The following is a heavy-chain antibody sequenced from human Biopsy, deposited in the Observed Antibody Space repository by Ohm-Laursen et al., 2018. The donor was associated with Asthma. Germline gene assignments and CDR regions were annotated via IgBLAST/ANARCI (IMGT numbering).Heavy chain of an antibody. Sequence: SQTLSLTCIVSGAYIGTPDYHWSWIRQAPGKGLEWIGFVFHSGTTHYSRSLERRLSISIDTARNEFSMRLRSLTAADTAVYFCARVASYGDLYFGIDVWGPGTTVSVS. V-gene: IGHV4-30-4*01. D-gene: IGHD4-17*01. J-gene: IGHJ6*02. CDR1: GAYIGTPDYH. CDR3: ARVASYGDLYFGIDV. CDR2: VFHSGTT.